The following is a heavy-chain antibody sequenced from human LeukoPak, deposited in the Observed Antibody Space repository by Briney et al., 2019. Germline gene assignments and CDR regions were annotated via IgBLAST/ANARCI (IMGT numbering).Heavy chain of an antibody. CDR2: IWYDRSNK. CDR1: GFTFSSYG. V-gene: IGHV3-33*03. Sequence: PGGSLRLSCAASGFTFSSYGMHWVRQAPGKGLEWVAVIWYDRSNKYYADSVKGRFTISRDNSKNTLYLQMNSLRAEDTAVYYCARIAAAGTDFDYWGQGTLVTVSS. D-gene: IGHD6-13*01. CDR3: ARIAAAGTDFDY. J-gene: IGHJ4*02.